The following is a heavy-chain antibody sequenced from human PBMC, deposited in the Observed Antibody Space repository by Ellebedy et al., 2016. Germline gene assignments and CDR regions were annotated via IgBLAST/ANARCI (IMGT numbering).Heavy chain of an antibody. CDR1: GGTLSAYY. Sequence: SETLSLXXAVYGGTLSAYYFSWIRQPPGKGLEWSGEVNHSGSANYNPSLMSRVTISVDTSKNQLSLKLTSVTAADTAVYYCASSRRNRRDSWGRGTLVTVSS. CDR2: VNHSGSA. CDR3: ASSRRNRRDS. J-gene: IGHJ4*02. V-gene: IGHV4-34*01.